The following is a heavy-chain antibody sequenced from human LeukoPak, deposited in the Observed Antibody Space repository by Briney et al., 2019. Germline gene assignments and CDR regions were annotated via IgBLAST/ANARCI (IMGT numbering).Heavy chain of an antibody. CDR3: ARDRPSGSGSSFSLGMDV. J-gene: IGHJ6*02. D-gene: IGHD3-10*01. CDR2: IFYSGNT. Sequence: SETLSLTCTVSGGFISSSSYYWGWIRQPPGKGLEWIGSIFYSGNTYYNPSLKSRVTISVDTSKNQFSLRLSSVTAADTAVYYCARDRPSGSGSSFSLGMDVWGQGTTVTVSS. CDR1: GGFISSSSYY. V-gene: IGHV4-39*07.